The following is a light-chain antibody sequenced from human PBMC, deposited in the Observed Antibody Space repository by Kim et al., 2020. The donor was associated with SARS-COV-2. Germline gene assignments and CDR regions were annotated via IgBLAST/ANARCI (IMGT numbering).Light chain of an antibody. CDR1: GLGDKY. Sequence: SYELTKPPSVSVSPGQTATITCSGDGLGDKYVYWFQQRPGQSPVLVIYQDDKRPSRIPERFSGSNSGNTATLTISGTQAVDEADYYCQTWDSNTGVFGPGTKVTVL. J-gene: IGLJ1*01. V-gene: IGLV3-1*01. CDR3: QTWDSNTGV. CDR2: QDD.